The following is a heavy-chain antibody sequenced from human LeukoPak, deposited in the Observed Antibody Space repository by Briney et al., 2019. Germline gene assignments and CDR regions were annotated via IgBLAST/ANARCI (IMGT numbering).Heavy chain of an antibody. D-gene: IGHD6-19*01. V-gene: IGHV3-30*18. CDR1: GFTFSSYG. CDR2: ISYDGSNK. J-gene: IGHJ5*02. Sequence: GGSLRLSCAASGFTFSSYGMHWVRQAPGKGLEWVAVISYDGSNKYYADSVKGRFTISRDNSKNTLYLQMNSLRAEDTAVYYCAKESAVAGSRLVRWFDPWGQGTLVTVSS. CDR3: AKESAVAGSRLVRWFDP.